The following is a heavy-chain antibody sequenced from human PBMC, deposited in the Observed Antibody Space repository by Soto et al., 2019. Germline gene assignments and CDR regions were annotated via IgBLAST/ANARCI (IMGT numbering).Heavy chain of an antibody. D-gene: IGHD6-13*01. V-gene: IGHV3-30-3*01. J-gene: IGHJ5*02. CDR1: GFTFSSYA. CDR2: ISYDGSNK. Sequence: GGSLRLSCAASGFTFSSYAMHWVRQAPGKGLEWVAVISYDGSNKYYADSVKGRFTISRDNSKNTLYLQMNSLRAEDTAVYYCARAPPSYSSLPFDPWGQGTLVTVSS. CDR3: ARAPPSYSSLPFDP.